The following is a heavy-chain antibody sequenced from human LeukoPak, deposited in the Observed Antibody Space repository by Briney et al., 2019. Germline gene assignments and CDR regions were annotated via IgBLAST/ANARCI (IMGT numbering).Heavy chain of an antibody. Sequence: PSETLSLTCDVYGGSFSDYSWSWIRQPPGKGLEWIGEINHSGSTKYNPSLKSQVTISVDTSKNQFSLRLNAVTAADTAAYYCARTGRLAPAGLRWGQGTLVTVSS. V-gene: IGHV4-34*01. CDR2: INHSGST. CDR1: GGSFSDYS. CDR3: ARTGRLAPAGLR. J-gene: IGHJ4*02. D-gene: IGHD6-13*01.